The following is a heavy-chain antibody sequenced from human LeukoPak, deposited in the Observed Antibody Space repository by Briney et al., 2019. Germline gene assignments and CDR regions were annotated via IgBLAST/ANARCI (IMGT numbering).Heavy chain of an antibody. Sequence: GAPVKVSCKVSGYTLTELSMHWVRQAPGKGLEWMGGFDPEDGETIYAQKFQGSVTMTEDTSTDTAYMELSSLRSEDTAVYYCATGYYYDSSGYYYSHNWFDPWGQGTLVTVSS. D-gene: IGHD3-22*01. J-gene: IGHJ5*02. CDR2: FDPEDGET. CDR3: ATGYYYDSSGYYYSHNWFDP. V-gene: IGHV1-24*01. CDR1: GYTLTELS.